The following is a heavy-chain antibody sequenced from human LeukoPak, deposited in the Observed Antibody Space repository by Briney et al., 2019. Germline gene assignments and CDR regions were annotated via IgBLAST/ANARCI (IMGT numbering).Heavy chain of an antibody. J-gene: IGHJ3*02. V-gene: IGHV4-4*02. D-gene: IGHD1-26*01. CDR1: GGSISSSNW. Sequence: PSETLSLTCAVSGGSISSSNWWSWVRQPPGKGLEWIGSIYYSGSTYYNPSLKSRVTISVDTSKNQFSLKLSSVTAADTAVYYCARDHIVGATTTLGDAFDIWGQGTMVTVSS. CDR2: IYYSGST. CDR3: ARDHIVGATTTLGDAFDI.